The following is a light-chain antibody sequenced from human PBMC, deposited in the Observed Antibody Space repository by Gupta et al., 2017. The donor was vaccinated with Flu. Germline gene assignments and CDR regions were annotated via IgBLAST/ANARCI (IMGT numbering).Light chain of an antibody. Sequence: QSALTQPASVSGSPGQSVTISCTGTSSDVGGYNSVSWYQHHPGNAPKLMIYDVSYCPSGVSDRFSGSQSGNTASLTISGLQAEDEAEYYCSSYTSSTTLVFGTGTKVNVL. J-gene: IGLJ1*01. CDR3: SSYTSSTTLV. CDR1: SSDVGGYNS. V-gene: IGLV2-14*01. CDR2: DVS.